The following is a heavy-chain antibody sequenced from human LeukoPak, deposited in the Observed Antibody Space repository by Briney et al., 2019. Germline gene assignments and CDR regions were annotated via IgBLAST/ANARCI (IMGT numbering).Heavy chain of an antibody. D-gene: IGHD3-10*01. CDR1: GFTFSSYD. J-gene: IGHJ4*02. CDR3: ARKGEADGSGSYYAYDY. CDR2: ITSGGDT. Sequence: QSGGSLRLSCAASGFTFSSYDIHWVRQPPGKGLEWVSTITSGGDTYSPDSVKGRISVFRENGKNSLYLQMNSLRAEDTAVYYCARKGEADGSGSYYAYDYWGQGTLVTVSS. V-gene: IGHV3-13*01.